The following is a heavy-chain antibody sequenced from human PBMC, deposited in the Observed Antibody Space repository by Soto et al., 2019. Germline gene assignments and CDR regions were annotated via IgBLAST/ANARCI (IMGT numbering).Heavy chain of an antibody. D-gene: IGHD2-2*01. Sequence: PVGSLRLSCAASGFIVSSHYMSWVRQAPGKGLEWVSAIYSGGSTYYTDSVEGRFTISRDVSKNILYLQMNSLRADDTAVYYCARDRGDCSSVSCYGSFYYGMDVWGQGTTVTVSS. V-gene: IGHV3-53*01. CDR2: IYSGGST. CDR3: ARDRGDCSSVSCYGSFYYGMDV. J-gene: IGHJ6*02. CDR1: GFIVSSHY.